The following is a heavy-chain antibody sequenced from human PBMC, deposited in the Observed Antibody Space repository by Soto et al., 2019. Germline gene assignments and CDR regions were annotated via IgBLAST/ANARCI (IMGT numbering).Heavy chain of an antibody. V-gene: IGHV3-48*03. J-gene: IGHJ4*02. CDR3: ARGFGRFNY. CDR1: GFTFNDFE. CDR2: IDGSGTTK. Sequence: EVQLLESGGGLVQPGGALRLSCGVSGFTFNDFEMNWVRQAPGKGLEWLAYIDGSGTTKKYADSVRGRFTISRDNPNNSLFLQISSLSAAYTAIYYCARGFGRFNYWGQGTLVSVSS. D-gene: IGHD3-10*01.